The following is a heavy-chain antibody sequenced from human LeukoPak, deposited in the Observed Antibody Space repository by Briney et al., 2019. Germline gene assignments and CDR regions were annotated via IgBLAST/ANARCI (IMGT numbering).Heavy chain of an antibody. CDR3: ARAWELAPNFDY. J-gene: IGHJ4*02. CDR1: GFTFSSYS. Sequence: GGSLRLSCAASGFTFSSYSMNWVRRAPGKGLEWVSYISSSGSTIYYADSVKGRFTISRDNAKNSLYLQMNSLRAEDTAVYYCARAWELAPNFDYWGQGTLVTVSS. CDR2: ISSSGSTI. D-gene: IGHD1-26*01. V-gene: IGHV3-48*04.